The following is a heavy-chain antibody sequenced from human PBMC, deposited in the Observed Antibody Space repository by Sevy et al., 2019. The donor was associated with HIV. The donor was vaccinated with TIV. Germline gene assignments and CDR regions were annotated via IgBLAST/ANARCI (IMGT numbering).Heavy chain of an antibody. D-gene: IGHD4-17*01. CDR1: AFTFSAYY. CDR2: ISGAGTYT. Sequence: GGSLRLSCAASAFTFSAYYMTWIRQAPGKGLEWVSYISGAGTYTNYVESVKGRFTISRDNSKNSLYLQMNSLRAEDTAVYFCARSRSNYGDYYFDYWGQGILVTVSS. J-gene: IGHJ4*02. CDR3: ARSRSNYGDYYFDY. V-gene: IGHV3-11*06.